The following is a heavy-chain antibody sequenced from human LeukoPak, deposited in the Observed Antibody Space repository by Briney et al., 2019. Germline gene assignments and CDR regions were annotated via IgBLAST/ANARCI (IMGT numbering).Heavy chain of an antibody. CDR1: GYTFTGYY. Sequence: ASVKVSCKASGYTFTGYYMHWVRQAPGQGLEWMGWINPNIGGTNYAQKFQGRVTMTRDTSISTAYMELRRLRSEDTAVYYCAREGQWLGPDYWGQGTLVTVSS. V-gene: IGHV1-2*02. J-gene: IGHJ4*02. CDR2: INPNIGGT. CDR3: AREGQWLGPDY. D-gene: IGHD6-19*01.